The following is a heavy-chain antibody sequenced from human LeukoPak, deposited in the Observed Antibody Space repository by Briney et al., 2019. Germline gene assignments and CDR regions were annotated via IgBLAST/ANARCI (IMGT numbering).Heavy chain of an antibody. CDR1: GFPFTSYG. CDR2: ISGSGST. Sequence: PGGSLRLSCAASGFPFTSYGIHWVRQAPGKGLEWVSAISGSGSTYYADSVKGRFTISRDNSKNTLYLQMNSLRAEDTAVYYCAKDPLVRGATYDYWGQGTLVTVSS. D-gene: IGHD3-10*01. J-gene: IGHJ4*02. V-gene: IGHV3-23*01. CDR3: AKDPLVRGATYDY.